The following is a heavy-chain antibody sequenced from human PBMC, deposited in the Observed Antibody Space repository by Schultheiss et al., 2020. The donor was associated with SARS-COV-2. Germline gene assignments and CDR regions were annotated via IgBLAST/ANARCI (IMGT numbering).Heavy chain of an antibody. CDR3: ARGWGGLTDY. Sequence: SETLSLTCTVSGGSISSGSYYWSWIRQPAGKGLEWIGRIYTSGSTNYNPSLKSRVTISGDTSKNQFSLKMSSLTAADTAVYYCARGWGGLTDYWGQGTLVTVSS. CDR1: GGSISSGSYY. D-gene: IGHD7-27*01. V-gene: IGHV4-61*02. J-gene: IGHJ4*02. CDR2: IYTSGST.